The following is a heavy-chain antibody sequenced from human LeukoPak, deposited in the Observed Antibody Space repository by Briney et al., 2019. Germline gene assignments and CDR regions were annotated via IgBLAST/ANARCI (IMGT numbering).Heavy chain of an antibody. CDR3: AHLLFSPYCGGDCYAATSDY. Sequence: GGSLRLSCAASGFTFSSYARRWVRQAPGKGLVWVSRINSDGSSTSYADSVKGRFTISRDNAKNTLYLQMNSLRAEDTAVYYCAHLLFSPYCGGDCYAATSDYWGQGTLVTASS. CDR2: INSDGSST. V-gene: IGHV3-74*01. J-gene: IGHJ4*02. CDR1: GFTFSSYA. D-gene: IGHD2-21*02.